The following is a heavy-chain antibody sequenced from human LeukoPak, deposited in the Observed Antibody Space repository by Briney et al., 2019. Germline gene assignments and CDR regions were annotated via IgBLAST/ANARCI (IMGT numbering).Heavy chain of an antibody. CDR3: ARGPYYGSGSYHPYNWFDP. J-gene: IGHJ5*02. Sequence: GDSLKISCKGSGYSFTSYWIGWVRQMPGKGLEWMGIIYPGDSDTRYSPSFQGQVTISADKSISTAYLQWSSLKASDTAMYYCARGPYYGSGSYHPYNWFDPWGQGTLVTVSS. CDR2: IYPGDSDT. CDR1: GYSFTSYW. D-gene: IGHD3-10*01. V-gene: IGHV5-51*01.